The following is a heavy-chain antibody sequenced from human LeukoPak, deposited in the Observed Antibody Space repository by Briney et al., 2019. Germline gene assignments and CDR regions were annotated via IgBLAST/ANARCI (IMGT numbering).Heavy chain of an antibody. Sequence: ASVTVSCKASGCTFTSYDIKWVRQAAGQGLEWMGWMNAKSGNTEYAQKFEGRVTITRNTSISTAYMELSSLRSEDTAVYYCARGPQLTGYMISTYYYYGMDVWGQGTTVTVSS. D-gene: IGHD3-9*01. J-gene: IGHJ6*02. CDR1: GCTFTSYD. CDR2: MNAKSGNT. CDR3: ARGPQLTGYMISTYYYYGMDV. V-gene: IGHV1-8*01.